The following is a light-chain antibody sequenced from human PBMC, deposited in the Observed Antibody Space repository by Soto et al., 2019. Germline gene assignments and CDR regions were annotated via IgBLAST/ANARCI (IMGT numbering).Light chain of an antibody. CDR1: QSVSSN. CDR2: GAS. CDR3: QHRANLWT. Sequence: EIVMTQSPATLSVSPGERATLSCRASQSVSSNLAWYQQKPGQAPRLLIYGASTRATGIPARFSGSGSGTEFTLTISSLQSEDFAVYYCQHRANLWTFGQGTKVDIK. J-gene: IGKJ1*01. V-gene: IGKV3-15*01.